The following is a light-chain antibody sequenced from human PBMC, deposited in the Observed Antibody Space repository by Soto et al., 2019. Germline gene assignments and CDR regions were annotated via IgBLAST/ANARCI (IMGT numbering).Light chain of an antibody. CDR3: MQALQTLWT. Sequence: EIVMTQSPLSLPVTPEEPASISCRSSQSLLHSNGYNYLDWYLQKPGQSPQLLIYLGSNRASGVPDRFSGSGSGTDFTLKISRVEAEDVGVYYCMQALQTLWTFGQGTKVEIK. CDR2: LGS. CDR1: QSLLHSNGYNY. V-gene: IGKV2-28*01. J-gene: IGKJ1*01.